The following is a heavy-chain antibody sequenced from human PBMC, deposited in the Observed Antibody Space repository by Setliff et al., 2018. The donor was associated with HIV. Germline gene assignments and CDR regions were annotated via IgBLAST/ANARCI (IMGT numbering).Heavy chain of an antibody. Sequence: PSETLSLTCIVSGGSISSSSHYWGWIRQPPGKGLEWIGNIYYSGSTNYNPSPKSRVTMSVDTFKNQFSLKLSSVTAADTAVYYCARIYDYGSYYFDYWGQGTLVTVSS. V-gene: IGHV4-39*07. CDR3: ARIYDYGSYYFDY. CDR1: GGSISSSSHY. J-gene: IGHJ4*02. CDR2: IYYSGST. D-gene: IGHD4-17*01.